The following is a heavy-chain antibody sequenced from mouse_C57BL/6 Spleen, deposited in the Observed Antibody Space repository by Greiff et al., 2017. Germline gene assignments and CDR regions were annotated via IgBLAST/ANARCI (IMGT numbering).Heavy chain of an antibody. CDR3: TRENYGSSALWYFDV. Sequence: EVKVVESGEGLVKPGGSLKLSCAASGFTFSSYAMSWVRQTPEKRLEWVAYISSGGDYIYYADTVKGRFTISRDNARNTLYLQMSSLKSEDTAMYYCTRENYGSSALWYFDVWGTGTTVTVSS. CDR1: GFTFSSYA. CDR2: ISSGGDYI. J-gene: IGHJ1*03. D-gene: IGHD1-1*01. V-gene: IGHV5-9-1*02.